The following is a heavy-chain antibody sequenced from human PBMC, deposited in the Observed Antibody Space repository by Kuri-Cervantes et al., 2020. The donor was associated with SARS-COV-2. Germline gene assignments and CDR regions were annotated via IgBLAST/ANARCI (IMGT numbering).Heavy chain of an antibody. J-gene: IGHJ3*01. Sequence: ASVKVSCKSSEYTFTDYFIHWVRQAPGQGLEWMGWISPNSGGTVYAQKFQGRVTMTRDTSISTAYMEVNRLRSDDTAVYCCTRVDWATPRGAFDVWGQGTMVTVSS. CDR2: ISPNSGGT. V-gene: IGHV1-2*02. D-gene: IGHD3-9*01. CDR1: EYTFTDYF. CDR3: TRVDWATPRGAFDV.